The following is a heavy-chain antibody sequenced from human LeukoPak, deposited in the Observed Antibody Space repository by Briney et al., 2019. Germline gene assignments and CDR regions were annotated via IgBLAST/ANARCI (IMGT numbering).Heavy chain of an antibody. CDR3: AKGASSDWDKYFDY. J-gene: IGHJ4*02. D-gene: IGHD6-19*01. CDR2: ISGSGGST. V-gene: IGHV3-23*01. Sequence: GGSLRLSCAASGFSFTYSAMTWVRQAPGKGLEWVSGISGSGGSTSYADSVKGRFTISRDNSKNTLYLQMSSLRAEDTAVYYCAKGASSDWDKYFDYWGQGTLVTVSS. CDR1: GFSFTYSA.